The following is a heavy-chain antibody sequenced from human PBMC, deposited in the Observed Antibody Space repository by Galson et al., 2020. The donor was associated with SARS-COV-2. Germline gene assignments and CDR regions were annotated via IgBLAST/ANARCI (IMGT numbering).Heavy chain of an antibody. D-gene: IGHD3-10*01. CDR3: AGTMVRGVPGTPHYYYYGMDV. CDR2: IYYSGST. V-gene: IGHV4-59*01. J-gene: IGHJ6*02. CDR1: GGSISSYY. Sequence: SETLSLTCTVSGGSISSYYWSWIRQPPGKGLEWIGYIYYSGSTNYNPSLKSRVTISVDTSKNLFSLKLSSVTAADTAVYYCAGTMVRGVPGTPHYYYYGMDVWGQGTTVTVSS.